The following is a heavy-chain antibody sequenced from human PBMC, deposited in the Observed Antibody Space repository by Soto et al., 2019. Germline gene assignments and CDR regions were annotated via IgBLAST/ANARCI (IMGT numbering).Heavy chain of an antibody. CDR2: INPSGGST. CDR1: GYTFTSYY. CDR3: PRERGG. Sequence: QVQLVQSGAEVKKPGASVKVSCKASGYTFTSYYMHWVRQAPGQGLEWMGIINPSGGSTSYAQKFKGRVTMPRDRSTSTVYMVLSSLSSVATIVYYCPRERGGWGQGTLVTGSS. D-gene: IGHD6-25*01. V-gene: IGHV1-46*01. J-gene: IGHJ4*02.